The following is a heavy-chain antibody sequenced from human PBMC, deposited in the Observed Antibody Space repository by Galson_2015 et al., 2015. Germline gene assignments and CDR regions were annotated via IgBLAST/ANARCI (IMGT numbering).Heavy chain of an antibody. V-gene: IGHV3-15*01. CDR3: TTELAITLVRGVHGIDH. CDR2: IKSGTYGETA. J-gene: IGHJ4*02. D-gene: IGHD3-10*01. Sequence: SLRLSCAASGFTFSNAWMSWVRQAPAKGLEWVGRIKSGTYGETADYAAPVKGRFTISRDDSKNTLYLQMNSLNTEDTAIYYCTTELAITLVRGVHGIDHWGQGTLVTVSS. CDR1: GFTFSNAW.